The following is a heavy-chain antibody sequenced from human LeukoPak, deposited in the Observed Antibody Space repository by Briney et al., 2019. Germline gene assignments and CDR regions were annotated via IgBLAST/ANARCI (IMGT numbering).Heavy chain of an antibody. V-gene: IGHV4-31*03. CDR2: IYYSGST. J-gene: IGHJ4*02. Sequence: SETLSLTCTVSGVSISSSSYSWSWLRQHPGKGLEWIGYIYYSGSTYYNPSLKSRVTISVDTSKNQFSLKLSSVTAVDTAVYYCARDRGPYSGYDSYYFDYWGQGTLVTVSS. CDR1: GVSISSSSYS. D-gene: IGHD5-12*01. CDR3: ARDRGPYSGYDSYYFDY.